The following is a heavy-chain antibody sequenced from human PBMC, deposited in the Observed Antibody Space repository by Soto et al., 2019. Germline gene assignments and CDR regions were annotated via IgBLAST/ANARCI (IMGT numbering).Heavy chain of an antibody. V-gene: IGHV3-23*01. CDR1: GSTFGNSA. CDR3: AKRGHSTSWYWFDP. Sequence: GGSLRLSCAASGSTFGNSAMSWVRQPPGKGLEWVSSISGSGGSTYYADSVKGRFTISRDNSLNTLYLQMNSLRAEDTAVYYCAKRGHSTSWYWFDPWGQGTLVTVSS. D-gene: IGHD6-13*01. CDR2: ISGSGGST. J-gene: IGHJ5*02.